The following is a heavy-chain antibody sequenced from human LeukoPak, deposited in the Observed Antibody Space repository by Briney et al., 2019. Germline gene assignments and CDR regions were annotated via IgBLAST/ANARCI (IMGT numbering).Heavy chain of an antibody. CDR3: ARGPDILTGYYTWFDP. Sequence: SETLSLTCTVSGGSISSYYWSWIRQPPGKGLEWIGYIYYSGSTNYNPSLKSRVTISVDTSKNQFSLKLSSVTAADTAVYYCARGPDILTGYYTWFDPWCQGTMVNVSS. CDR1: GGSISSYY. CDR2: IYYSGST. V-gene: IGHV4-59*01. D-gene: IGHD3-9*01. J-gene: IGHJ5*02.